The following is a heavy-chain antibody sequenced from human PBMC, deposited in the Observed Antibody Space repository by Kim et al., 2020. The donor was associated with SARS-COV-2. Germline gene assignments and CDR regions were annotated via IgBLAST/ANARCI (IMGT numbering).Heavy chain of an antibody. CDR3: ARDPFLGLLYCSGGSCYSQNNRSPYYGMDV. V-gene: IGHV3-33*05. CDR1: GFTFSSYG. J-gene: IGHJ6*02. Sequence: GGSLRLSCAASGFTFSSYGMHWVRQAPGKGLEWVAVISYDGSNKYYADSVKGRFTISRDNSKNTLYLQMNSLRAEDTAVYYCARDPFLGLLYCSGGSCYSQNNRSPYYGMDVWGQGTTVTVSS. CDR2: ISYDGSNK. D-gene: IGHD2-15*01.